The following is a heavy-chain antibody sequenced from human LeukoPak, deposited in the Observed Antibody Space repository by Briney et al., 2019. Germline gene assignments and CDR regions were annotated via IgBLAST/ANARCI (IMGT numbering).Heavy chain of an antibody. CDR2: ISYIGST. CDR1: AVSFSSHY. D-gene: IGHD4-17*01. V-gene: IGHV4-59*11. Sequence: SETLSLTCAVSAVSFSSHYWTWLRQPPGKGLEWVGYISYIGSTNYNPSLKCRVTISIDTSKNQFSQKLSSVTAADTAVYYCARDLVTVTKGFDIWGQGTMVSVSS. J-gene: IGHJ3*02. CDR3: ARDLVTVTKGFDI.